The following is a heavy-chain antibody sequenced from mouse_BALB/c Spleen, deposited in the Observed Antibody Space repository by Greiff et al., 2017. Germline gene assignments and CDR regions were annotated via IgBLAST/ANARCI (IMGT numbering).Heavy chain of an antibody. J-gene: IGHJ2*01. V-gene: IGHV1-87*01. CDR2: IYPGDGDT. CDR3: AREDYYGNYGYDY. CDR1: GYTFTSYW. Sequence: VKVVESGAELARPGASVKLSCKASGYTFTSYWMQWVKQRPGQGLEWIGAIYPGDGDTRYTQKFKGKATLTADKSSSTAYMQLSSVASEDSAVYYCAREDYYGNYGYDYWGQGTTLTVSS. D-gene: IGHD2-1*01.